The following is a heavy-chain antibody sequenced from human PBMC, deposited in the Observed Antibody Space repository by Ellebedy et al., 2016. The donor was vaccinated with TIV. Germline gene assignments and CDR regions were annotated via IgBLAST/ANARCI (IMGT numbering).Heavy chain of an antibody. CDR2: ISAYNGNT. J-gene: IGHJ6*02. Sequence: ASVKVSCKASGYTFTSYGISWVRQAPGQGLEWMGWISAYNGNTNYAQKLQGRVTMTTDTSTSTAYMELRGLRSDDTAVYYCARGAEYSSGWYPYYYDYYGMDVWGQGTTVTVSS. D-gene: IGHD6-19*01. CDR1: GYTFTSYG. CDR3: ARGAEYSSGWYPYYYDYYGMDV. V-gene: IGHV1-18*01.